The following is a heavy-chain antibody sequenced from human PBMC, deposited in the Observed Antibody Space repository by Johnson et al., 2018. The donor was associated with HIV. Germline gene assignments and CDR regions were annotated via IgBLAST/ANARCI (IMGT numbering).Heavy chain of an antibody. CDR2: ISYDGSNK. D-gene: IGHD1-26*01. V-gene: IGHV3-30-3*01. CDR1: GFTFSRYA. J-gene: IGHJ3*02. Sequence: QVQLVESGGGVVQPGRSLRVSCAASGFTFSRYAMHWVRQAPGKGLEWVAVISYDGSNKYYADSVKGRFTISRDNSKNTLYLQMNSLRAEDTAVYCCAKGGQWELLAAFDIWGQGTMVTVSS. CDR3: AKGGQWELLAAFDI.